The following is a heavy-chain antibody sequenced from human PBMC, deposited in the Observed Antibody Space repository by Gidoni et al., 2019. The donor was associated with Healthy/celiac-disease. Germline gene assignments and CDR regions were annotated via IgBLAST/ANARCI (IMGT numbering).Heavy chain of an antibody. CDR2: NSGGK. V-gene: IGHV1-2*02. D-gene: IGHD3-10*01. CDR3: ARERNGELGFGMDV. Sequence: NSGGKNYAQKFPGRVTMTRDTSISTAYMELSRLRSDDTAVYYCARERNGELGFGMDVWGQGTTVTVSS. J-gene: IGHJ6*02.